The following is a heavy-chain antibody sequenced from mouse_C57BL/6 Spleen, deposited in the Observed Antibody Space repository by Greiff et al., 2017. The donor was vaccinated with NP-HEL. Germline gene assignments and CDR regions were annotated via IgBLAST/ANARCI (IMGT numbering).Heavy chain of an antibody. Sequence: EVQLQESGPGLVKPSQSLSLTCSVTGYSITSGYYWNWIRQFPGNKLEWMGYISYDGSNNYNPSLKNRISITRDTSKNQFFLKLNSVTTEDTATYYCARDGDYYGRSYVMNWGQGATLTVSS. CDR1: GYSITSGYY. CDR3: ARDGDYYGRSYVMN. V-gene: IGHV3-6*01. CDR2: ISYDGSN. D-gene: IGHD1-1*01. J-gene: IGHJ2*01.